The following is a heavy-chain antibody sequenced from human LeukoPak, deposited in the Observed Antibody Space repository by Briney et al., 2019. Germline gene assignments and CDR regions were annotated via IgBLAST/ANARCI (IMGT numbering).Heavy chain of an antibody. V-gene: IGHV3-74*01. Sequence: GGSLSRSCAASGVTFSGHSMHWVRQAPGKGLVWVSGISRDGTITNYADAVKGRFTISRDNAKNTLYLQMNSLRVEGTAVYSCARGWYGPDSCGQGTLVTVSS. CDR3: ARGWYGPDS. D-gene: IGHD1-14*01. J-gene: IGHJ5*01. CDR1: GVTFSGHS. CDR2: ISRDGTIT.